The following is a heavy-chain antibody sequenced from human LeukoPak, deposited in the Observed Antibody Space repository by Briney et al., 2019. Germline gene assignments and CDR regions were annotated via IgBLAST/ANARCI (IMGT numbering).Heavy chain of an antibody. CDR3: AVVPSPIVVVPAASVE. D-gene: IGHD2-2*01. Sequence: GTSVKVSCKASGFTFTSSAMQWVRQARGQRLEWIGWIVVGSGNTNYARKFQERVTITRDMSTSTAYMELSSLRSEDTAVYYCAVVPSPIVVVPAASVEWGQGTLVTVSS. J-gene: IGHJ4*02. CDR1: GFTFTSSA. CDR2: IVVGSGNT. V-gene: IGHV1-58*02.